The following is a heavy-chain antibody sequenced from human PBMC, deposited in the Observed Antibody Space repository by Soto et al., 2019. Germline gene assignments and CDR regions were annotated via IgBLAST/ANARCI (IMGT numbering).Heavy chain of an antibody. D-gene: IGHD2-21*02. CDR3: AGGLWGYCATDCYPREV. CDR1: GGSISSYY. V-gene: IGHV4-59*01. J-gene: IGHJ6*04. CDR2: MYNTGST. Sequence: QVRLQESGPGLVKPSETLSLTCRVSGGSISSYYWSWIRQPPGKGLEWIGYMYNTGSTIYNPALKGRVTISVATSKKQSPRKLDSVPAAATAVYYCAGGLWGYCATDCYPREVWGKGTTVTVSS.